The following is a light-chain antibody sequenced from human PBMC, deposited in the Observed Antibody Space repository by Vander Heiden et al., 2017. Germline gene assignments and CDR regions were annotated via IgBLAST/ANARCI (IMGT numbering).Light chain of an antibody. CDR1: RWHSGYV. Sequence: QLVLTQSPSASASLGASVKLTCTLSRWHSGYVSAWYHQQPEKGPRYQLVVNSYGRHTKGDGIPDRFSASSSGADRYLTISSLQSDDEADYYRQTWGTGALVVFGGGTKLTVL. V-gene: IGLV4-69*01. CDR3: QTWGTGALVV. CDR2: VNSYGRH. J-gene: IGLJ2*01.